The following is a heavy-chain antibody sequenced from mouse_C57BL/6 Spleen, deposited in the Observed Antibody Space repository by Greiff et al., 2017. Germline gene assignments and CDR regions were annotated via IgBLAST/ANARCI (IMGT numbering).Heavy chain of an antibody. V-gene: IGHV1-15*01. CDR3: TRNYGSKGAAWFAY. Sequence: VQLQQSGAELVRPGASVTLSCKASGYTFTDYEMHWVKQTPVHGLEWIGAIDPETGGTAYNQKFKGKAILTADKSSSTAYMELRSLTSEDSAVYYGTRNYGSKGAAWFAYWGQGTLVTVSA. CDR1: GYTFTDYE. J-gene: IGHJ3*01. D-gene: IGHD1-1*01. CDR2: IDPETGGT.